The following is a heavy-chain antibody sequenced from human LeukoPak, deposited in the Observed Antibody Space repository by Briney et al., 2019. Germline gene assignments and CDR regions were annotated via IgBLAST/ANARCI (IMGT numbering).Heavy chain of an antibody. CDR1: GGSISSYY. D-gene: IGHD2-2*01. V-gene: IGHV4-4*07. CDR2: IYTSGST. J-gene: IGHJ4*02. CDR3: LGYCSSTSCQNDY. Sequence: PSETLSLTCTVSGGSISSYYWSWIRQPAGKGLEWIGRIYTSGSTNYNPSLKSRVTISVDTSKNQFSLKLSSVTAADTAVYYCLGYCSSTSCQNDYWGQGTLVTVSS.